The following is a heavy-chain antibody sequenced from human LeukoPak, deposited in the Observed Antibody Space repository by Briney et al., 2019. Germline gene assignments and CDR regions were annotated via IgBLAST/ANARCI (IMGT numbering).Heavy chain of an antibody. D-gene: IGHD3-3*01. J-gene: IGHJ4*02. CDR1: GYTFTGYY. CDR2: INPNSGGT. CDR3: ARARFCSGYLNDY. V-gene: IGHV1-2*02. Sequence: ASVKVSCKASGYTFTGYYIHWVRQAPGQGLEWMGWINPNSGGTNYAQKFQGRVTMTRDTSISTAYMELSRLRSDDTAVYYCARARFCSGYLNDYWGQGTLVTVSS.